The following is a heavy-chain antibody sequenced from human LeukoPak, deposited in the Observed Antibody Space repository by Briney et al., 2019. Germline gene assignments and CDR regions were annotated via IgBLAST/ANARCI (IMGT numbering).Heavy chain of an antibody. CDR1: GYNFATYW. Sequence: GESLKISCEASGYNFATYWIAWVRQMPGKGLEWMGIINPGDSDIRYSPSFQGQVTFSADKSINTAYLQWSSLKASDTAIYYCARHPSGGSNHSPWYFDLWGRGTLVSVSS. CDR2: INPGDSDI. CDR3: ARHPSGGSNHSPWYFDL. J-gene: IGHJ2*01. D-gene: IGHD3-16*02. V-gene: IGHV5-51*01.